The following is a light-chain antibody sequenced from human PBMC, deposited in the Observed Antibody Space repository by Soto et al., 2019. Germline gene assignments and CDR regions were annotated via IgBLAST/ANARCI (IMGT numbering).Light chain of an antibody. CDR2: DVS. Sequence: QSVLTQPASVSGSPGQSITISCTGTSSDVGGYNYVSWYQQHPGKAPKLMIYDVSNRPSGVSNRFSGSKSGNTASLSISGLQAEDEADYYSSSYTSSITLVFGGGTKVTVL. CDR1: SSDVGGYNY. V-gene: IGLV2-14*03. J-gene: IGLJ2*01. CDR3: SSYTSSITLV.